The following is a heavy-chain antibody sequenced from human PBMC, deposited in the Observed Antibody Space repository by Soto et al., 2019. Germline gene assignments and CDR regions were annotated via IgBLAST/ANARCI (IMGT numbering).Heavy chain of an antibody. V-gene: IGHV3-30-3*01. D-gene: IGHD2-21*01. Sequence: GGSLRLSCAASGFTFSSYAMHWVRQAPGKGLEWVAVISYDGSNKYYADSVKGRFTISRDNSKNTLYLQMNSLRAEDTAVYYCARDGDNLMYYFDYWGQGTLVTRLL. CDR2: ISYDGSNK. CDR1: GFTFSSYA. CDR3: ARDGDNLMYYFDY. J-gene: IGHJ4*02.